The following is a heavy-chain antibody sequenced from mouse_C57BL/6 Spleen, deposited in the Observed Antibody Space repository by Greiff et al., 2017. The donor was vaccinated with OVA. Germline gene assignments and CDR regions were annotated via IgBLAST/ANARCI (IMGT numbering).Heavy chain of an antibody. CDR2: IYWDDDK. Sequence: QVQLKQSGPGILQSSQTLSLTCSFSGFSLSTSGMGVSWIRQPSGKGLEWLAHIYWDDDKRYNPSLKSRLTISKDTSRNHVFLNITSVDTADTATYYCARSSVYYCSRDAMDYWGQGTSVTVSS. D-gene: IGHD1-1*01. V-gene: IGHV8-12*01. CDR3: ARSSVYYCSRDAMDY. CDR1: GFSLSTSGMG. J-gene: IGHJ4*01.